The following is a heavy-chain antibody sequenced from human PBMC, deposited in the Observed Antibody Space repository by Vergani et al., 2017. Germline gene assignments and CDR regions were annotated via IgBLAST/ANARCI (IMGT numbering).Heavy chain of an antibody. D-gene: IGHD3-16*02. Sequence: QVQLQQWGAGLLKPSETLSLTCAVYGGSFSGYYWSWIRQPPGKGLEWIGEINHSGSTNYNPSLKSRVTISVDTSKNQFSLKLSSVTAADTAVYYCARAVYVWGSYREYYFDYWGQGTLVTVSS. CDR1: GGSFSGYY. CDR3: ARAVYVWGSYREYYFDY. V-gene: IGHV4-34*01. J-gene: IGHJ4*02. CDR2: INHSGST.